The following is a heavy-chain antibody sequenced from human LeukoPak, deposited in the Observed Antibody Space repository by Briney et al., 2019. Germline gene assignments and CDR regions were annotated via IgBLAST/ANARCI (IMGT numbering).Heavy chain of an antibody. J-gene: IGHJ4*02. CDR1: GYTFTSYG. V-gene: IGHV1-18*01. CDR2: ISAYNSAYNGNT. Sequence: ASVKVSCKASGYTFTSYGITWVRQAPGQGLEWMGWISAYNSAYNGNTHYAQKLRGRVTMTTDTSTNTGYMELRSLRSDDTAVYYCAREYGSGSYTGIDYWGQGTLVTVSS. D-gene: IGHD3-10*01. CDR3: AREYGSGSYTGIDY.